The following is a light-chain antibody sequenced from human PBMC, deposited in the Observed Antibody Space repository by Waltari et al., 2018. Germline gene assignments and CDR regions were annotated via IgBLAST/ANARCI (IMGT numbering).Light chain of an antibody. CDR2: SAS. Sequence: EIVLTQSPDTLSLSPGERATLSCRSSQSVSNYFAWYQQTPCQAPMRLIYSASYRATGVPSRFSGSGSGTDITLTISSLEPEDFAVYYGQQRSNWPRTFGQGTKVEIK. CDR3: QQRSNWPRT. V-gene: IGKV3-11*01. J-gene: IGKJ1*01. CDR1: QSVSNY.